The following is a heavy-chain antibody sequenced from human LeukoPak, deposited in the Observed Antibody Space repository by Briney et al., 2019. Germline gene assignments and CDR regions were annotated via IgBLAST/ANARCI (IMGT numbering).Heavy chain of an antibody. V-gene: IGHV4-39*07. CDR2: LSYTGNT. CDR1: GDSIITGGHY. J-gene: IGHJ3*02. Sequence: PSETLSLTCFVSGDSIITGGHYWAWIRQPPGKGLQWIGSLSYTGNTYNNPSLKSRISISSDTSKNQFSLKLSSVTAADTAVYYCAKNYNDSGDIMVDDAFDIWGQGTMVSVSS. CDR3: AKNYNDSGDIMVDDAFDI. D-gene: IGHD3-22*01.